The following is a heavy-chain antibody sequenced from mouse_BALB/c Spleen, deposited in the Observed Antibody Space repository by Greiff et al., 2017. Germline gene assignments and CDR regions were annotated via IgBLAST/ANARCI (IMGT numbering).Heavy chain of an antibody. CDR3: TRGDYYDSSHYWYFDV. CDR2: ISYSGST. D-gene: IGHD1-1*01. Sequence: EVKLQESGPGLVKPSQSLSLTCTVTGYSITSDYAWNWIRQFPGNKLEWMGYISYSGSTSYNPSLKSRISITRDTSTNQFFLQLNFVTTEDTATYYCTRGDYYDSSHYWYFDVWGAGTTVTVSS. CDR1: GYSITSDYA. V-gene: IGHV3-2*02. J-gene: IGHJ1*01.